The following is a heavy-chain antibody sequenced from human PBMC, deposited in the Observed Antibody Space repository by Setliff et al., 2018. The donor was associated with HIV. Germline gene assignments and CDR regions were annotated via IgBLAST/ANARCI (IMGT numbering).Heavy chain of an antibody. CDR2: IYTSGST. J-gene: IGHJ6*02. CDR1: GGSISSGSYY. D-gene: IGHD7-27*01. V-gene: IGHV4-61*02. CDR3: ARDLGSGLYYYGMDV. Sequence: LSLTCTVSGGSISSGSYYWSWVRQPAGKGLEWIGRIYTSGSTNYNPSLKSRVTISVDTSKNQFSLKLSSVTAADTAVYYCARDLGSGLYYYGMDVWGQGTTVTVSS.